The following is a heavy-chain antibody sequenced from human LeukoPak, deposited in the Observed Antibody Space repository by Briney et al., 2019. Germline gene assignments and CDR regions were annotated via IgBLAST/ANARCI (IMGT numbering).Heavy chain of an antibody. J-gene: IGHJ3*02. CDR2: IYTSGST. CDR1: GGSISSHY. Sequence: SETLSLTCTVSGGSISSHYWSWIRQPAGKGLEWIGRIYTSGSTNYNPSLKSRVTMSVDTSKNQFSLKLSSVTAADTAVYYCARDGGSSWSTRNDAFDIWGQGTMVTVSS. V-gene: IGHV4-4*07. CDR3: ARDGGSSWSTRNDAFDI. D-gene: IGHD6-13*01.